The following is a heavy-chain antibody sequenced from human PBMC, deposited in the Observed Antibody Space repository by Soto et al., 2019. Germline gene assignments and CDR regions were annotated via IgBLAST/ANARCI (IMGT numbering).Heavy chain of an antibody. J-gene: IGHJ4*02. CDR3: ARRHREVPALIGDYFDY. V-gene: IGHV3-30*04. D-gene: IGHD2-2*01. Sequence: QVQLVESGGGVVQPGKSLTLSCAASGFTFSSFAMHWVRQPPGKGLEWVAVVSFDGNRQYFPDSVKGRFTISRDNSKNTVTLHITSLRDDDSALYYCARRHREVPALIGDYFDYWGQGTLVTVSS. CDR1: GFTFSSFA. CDR2: VSFDGNRQ.